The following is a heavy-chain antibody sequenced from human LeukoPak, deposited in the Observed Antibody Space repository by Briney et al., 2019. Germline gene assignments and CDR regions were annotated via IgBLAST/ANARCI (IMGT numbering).Heavy chain of an antibody. CDR2: INGDGSNT. J-gene: IGHJ4*02. Sequence: GGSLRLSCAASRFTFSMYWMYWVRQAPGKGLVWVSRINGDGSNTGYADSVRGRFTVSRDNARNTLYLQVNSLRGEDTALYYCARDRNSSPADWGQGTLVTVSS. D-gene: IGHD4-11*01. V-gene: IGHV3-74*01. CDR3: ARDRNSSPAD. CDR1: RFTFSMYW.